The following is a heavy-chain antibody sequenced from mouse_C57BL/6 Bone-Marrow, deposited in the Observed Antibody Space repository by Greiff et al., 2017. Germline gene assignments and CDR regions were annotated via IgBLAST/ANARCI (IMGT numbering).Heavy chain of an antibody. V-gene: IGHV14-4*01. D-gene: IGHD1-1*01. Sequence: VQLQQSGAELVRPGASVKLSCTASGFNIKDDYMHWVKQRPEQGLEWIGWIDPENGDTEYASKFQGKATITADTSSNTAYLQLSSLTSEDTAVYYCTTFITTGASYYAMDYWGQGTSVTVSS. CDR2: IDPENGDT. J-gene: IGHJ4*01. CDR3: TTFITTGASYYAMDY. CDR1: GFNIKDDY.